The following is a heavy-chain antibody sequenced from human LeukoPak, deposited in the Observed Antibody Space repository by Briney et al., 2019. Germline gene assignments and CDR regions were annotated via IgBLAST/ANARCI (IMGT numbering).Heavy chain of an antibody. Sequence: SETLSLTCTVSGGSTSSYYWSWIRQPPGKGLEWIGYIYSSGSTNYNPSLKSRVTMSVDTSKNQFSLKVSSVTAADTAVYYCARQGTYGPLDLWGQGTLVTVSS. V-gene: IGHV4-59*08. CDR2: IYSSGST. CDR1: GGSTSSYY. CDR3: ARQGTYGPLDL. D-gene: IGHD3-10*01. J-gene: IGHJ5*02.